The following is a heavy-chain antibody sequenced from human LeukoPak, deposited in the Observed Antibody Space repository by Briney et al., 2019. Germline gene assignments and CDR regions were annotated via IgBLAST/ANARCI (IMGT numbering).Heavy chain of an antibody. Sequence: ASVTVSCKASGYTFTGYYIHWVRKAPGQGLEWMGWINPNSGAPNYAQNFQGRVTMTRDTSISTVYMELSRLRSDDTAVYYCAQVATDYWGQGTLVTVSS. CDR1: GYTFTGYY. V-gene: IGHV1-2*02. CDR3: AQVATDY. D-gene: IGHD5-12*01. CDR2: INPNSGAP. J-gene: IGHJ4*02.